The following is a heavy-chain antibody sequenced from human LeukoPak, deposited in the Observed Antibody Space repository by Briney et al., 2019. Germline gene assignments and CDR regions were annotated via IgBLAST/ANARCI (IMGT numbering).Heavy chain of an antibody. Sequence: SSETLSLTCTVSGGSISSYFWSWIRQPPGKGLEWIGYFYYTGSTNYNPSLKSRVTISVDTSKNQFSLKLDSVTAADTAVYYCARSQSSSSKVDFWGQGTLVTVSS. CDR1: GGSISSYF. J-gene: IGHJ4*02. CDR3: ARSQSSSSKVDF. CDR2: FYYTGST. D-gene: IGHD6-6*01. V-gene: IGHV4-59*01.